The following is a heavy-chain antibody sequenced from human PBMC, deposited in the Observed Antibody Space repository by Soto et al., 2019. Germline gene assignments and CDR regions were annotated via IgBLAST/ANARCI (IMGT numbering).Heavy chain of an antibody. D-gene: IGHD2-2*01. J-gene: IGHJ6*03. CDR2: MNPNSGNT. CDR1: GYTFTSYD. CDR3: ARAVRARKGYCSSPSCPNYYYYYMHV. V-gene: IGHV1-8*01. Sequence: GASVKVSCKASGYTFTSYDINWVRQATGQGLEWMGWMNPNSGNTGYAQKFQGRVTMTRNTSISTAYMELSSLRSEDTAVYDCARAVRARKGYCSSPSCPNYYYYYMHVGGKGTRATFS.